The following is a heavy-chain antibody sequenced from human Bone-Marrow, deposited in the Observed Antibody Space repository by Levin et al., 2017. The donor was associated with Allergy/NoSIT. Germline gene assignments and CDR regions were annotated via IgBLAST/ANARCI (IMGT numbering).Heavy chain of an antibody. CDR1: GGSISSGNYY. Sequence: PSETLSLTCTVSGGSISSGNYYWSWIRQPAGERLEWIGRIYTSGSTNHNPSLKSRVTISLDTSKNQFSLKLTSVTAADTAVYYCARVGHVRESSGTSWYSFSYYYMDVWGKGTTVTVSS. CDR3: ARVGHVRESSGTSWYSFSYYYMDV. CDR2: IYTSGST. J-gene: IGHJ6*03. V-gene: IGHV4-61*02. D-gene: IGHD2-2*02.